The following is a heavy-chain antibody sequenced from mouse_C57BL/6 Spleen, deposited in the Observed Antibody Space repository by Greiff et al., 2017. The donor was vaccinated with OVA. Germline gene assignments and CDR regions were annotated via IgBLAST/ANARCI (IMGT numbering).Heavy chain of an antibody. J-gene: IGHJ4*01. D-gene: IGHD2-5*01. V-gene: IGHV1-69*01. CDR1: GYTFTSYW. Sequence: VKLQQPGAELVMPGASVKLSCKASGYTFTSYWMHWVKQRPGQGLEWIGEIDPSDSYTNYNQKFKGKSTLTVAKSSSTAYMQLSSLTSEDSAVYYCARGGYYSNYYAMDYWGQGTSVTVSS. CDR3: ARGGYYSNYYAMDY. CDR2: IDPSDSYT.